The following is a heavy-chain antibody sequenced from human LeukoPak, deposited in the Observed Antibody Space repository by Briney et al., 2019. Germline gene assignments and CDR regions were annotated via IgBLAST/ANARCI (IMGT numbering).Heavy chain of an antibody. V-gene: IGHV4-30-4*08. J-gene: IGHJ4*02. CDR2: IYYSGST. Sequence: SQTLSLTCTVSGGSISSGDYYWSWIRQPPGKGLEWIGYIYYSGSTYYNPSLKSRVTISVDTSKNQFSLKLSSVTAADTAVYYCARVPVVPAATTLGDYYFDYWGQGTLVTVSS. CDR3: ARVPVVPAATTLGDYYFDY. CDR1: GGSISSGDYY. D-gene: IGHD2-2*01.